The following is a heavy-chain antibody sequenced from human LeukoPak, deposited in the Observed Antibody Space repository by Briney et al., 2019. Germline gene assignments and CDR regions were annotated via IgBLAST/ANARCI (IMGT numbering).Heavy chain of an antibody. CDR2: IKQDGSEK. Sequence: PGGSLRLSCAASGFTFSSYSMNWVRQAPGKGLEWVANIKQDGSEKYYVDSVKGRFTISRDNAKNSLYLQMNSLRAEDTAVYYCARDGGYYYDSSGYFDDSYFDYWGQGTLVTVSS. CDR3: ARDGGYYYDSSGYFDDSYFDY. V-gene: IGHV3-7*01. J-gene: IGHJ4*02. D-gene: IGHD3-22*01. CDR1: GFTFSSYS.